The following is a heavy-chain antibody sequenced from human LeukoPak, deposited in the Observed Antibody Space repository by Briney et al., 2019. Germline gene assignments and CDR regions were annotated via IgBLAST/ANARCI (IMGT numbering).Heavy chain of an antibody. CDR3: ARAGTSPWELWDFDY. D-gene: IGHD1-26*01. CDR2: ISAYNGNT. CDR1: GYTFTSYG. Sequence: GASVKVSCKASGYTFTSYGISWVRQAPGQGLEWMGWISAYNGNTNYAQKLQGRVTMTTDTSTSTAYMELRSLRSDDTAVYYCARAGTSPWELWDFDYWGQGTLVTVSS. J-gene: IGHJ4*02. V-gene: IGHV1-18*01.